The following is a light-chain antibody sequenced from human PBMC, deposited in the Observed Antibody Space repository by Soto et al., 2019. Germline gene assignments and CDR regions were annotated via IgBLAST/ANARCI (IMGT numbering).Light chain of an antibody. CDR3: QQYNDSFPYT. Sequence: DIQMTQSPSTLSASVGDRVTITCRASQSINTWLAWYQQKPGTVPKLLIYEASTLESGVPSRFNGSRSGTEFTLTVSSLQPDDFATYYCQQYNDSFPYTFGQGTKLEIK. CDR2: EAS. CDR1: QSINTW. V-gene: IGKV1-5*03. J-gene: IGKJ2*01.